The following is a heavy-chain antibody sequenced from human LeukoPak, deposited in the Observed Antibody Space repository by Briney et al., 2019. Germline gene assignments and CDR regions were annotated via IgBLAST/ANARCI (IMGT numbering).Heavy chain of an antibody. J-gene: IGHJ4*02. CDR3: ARGTVTTDSDY. V-gene: IGHV4-34*01. CDR2: INHSGST. Sequence: PSETLSLTCAVYGGSFSGYYWSWIRQPPGKGLEWIGEINHSGSTNYNPSLKSRVTISVDTSKNQFSLKLSSVTAADTAVYYCARGTVTTDSDYWGQGTLVTVSS. CDR1: GGSFSGYY. D-gene: IGHD4-11*01.